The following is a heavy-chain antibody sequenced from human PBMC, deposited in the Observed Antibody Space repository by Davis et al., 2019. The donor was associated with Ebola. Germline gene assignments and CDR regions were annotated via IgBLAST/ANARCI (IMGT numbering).Heavy chain of an antibody. Sequence: ASVKVSCTASGYTFTSYYMHWVRQAPGQGLEWMGIINPSGGSTSYAQKFQGRVTMTRDTSTSTVYMELSSLRSEDTAVYYCAADSVLWFGELLYGYYYYGMDVWGQGTTVTVSS. V-gene: IGHV1-46*01. CDR2: INPSGGST. D-gene: IGHD3-10*01. CDR1: GYTFTSYY. CDR3: AADSVLWFGELLYGYYYYGMDV. J-gene: IGHJ6*02.